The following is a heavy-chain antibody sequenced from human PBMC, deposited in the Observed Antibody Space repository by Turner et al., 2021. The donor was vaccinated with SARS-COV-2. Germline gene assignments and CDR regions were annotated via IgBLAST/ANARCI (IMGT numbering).Heavy chain of an antibody. CDR2: ISSGRSTI. J-gene: IGHJ6*02. CDR1: GFTFSSYN. Sequence: EVQLVDSGGGLVQPGGSLRLSCAASGFTFSSYNMNWVRQAPGKGLEWVSYISSGRSTIYYADSVKGRFTISRDNAKNSLYLQMNSLRAEDTAVYYCARAIQYYDFWSGYFGAYGMDVWGQGTTVTVSS. CDR3: ARAIQYYDFWSGYFGAYGMDV. V-gene: IGHV3-48*01. D-gene: IGHD3-3*01.